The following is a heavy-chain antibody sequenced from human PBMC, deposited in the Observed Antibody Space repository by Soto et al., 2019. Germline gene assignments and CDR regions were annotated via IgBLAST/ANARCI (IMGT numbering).Heavy chain of an antibody. D-gene: IGHD1-1*01. CDR1: GFSIISYY. CDR2: TYYSGST. V-gene: IGHV4-59*12. Sequence: SETLSLTCTFSGFSIISYYWSWIRQPTGKGLEWIGYTYYSGSTNYNPSLKSRVTISVDTSKNQFSLKLSSVTAADTAVYFCARGVLYWGQGTLVTVSS. J-gene: IGHJ4*02. CDR3: ARGVLY.